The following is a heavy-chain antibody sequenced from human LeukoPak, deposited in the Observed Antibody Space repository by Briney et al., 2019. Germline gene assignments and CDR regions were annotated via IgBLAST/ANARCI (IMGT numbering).Heavy chain of an antibody. CDR1: GGSVSGYY. CDR2: IYYSGST. V-gene: IGHV4-59*08. J-gene: IGHJ4*02. Sequence: SETLSLTCTVSGGSVSGYYWSWIRQPPGKGPEWIGYIYYSGSTNYNPSLKSRVTISVDTSKNQFSLKLRSVTAADTAVYYCARHYVFVLGGSSFDHWGQGTLVTVSS. D-gene: IGHD3-16*01. CDR3: ARHYVFVLGGSSFDH.